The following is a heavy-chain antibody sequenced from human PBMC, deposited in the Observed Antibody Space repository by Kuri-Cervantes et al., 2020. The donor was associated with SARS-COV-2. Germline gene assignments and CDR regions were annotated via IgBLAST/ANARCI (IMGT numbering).Heavy chain of an antibody. CDR1: GYTLTELS. Sequence: ASVKVSCKVSGYTLTELSMHWVRQAPGKGLEWMGWISAYNGNTSYAQKFQGRVTMTRETSISTAYMELSRLRSDDTAVYYCATGVAHQPEYWGQGTLVTVSS. CDR3: ATGVAHQPEY. J-gene: IGHJ4*02. CDR2: ISAYNGNT. V-gene: IGHV1-2*02.